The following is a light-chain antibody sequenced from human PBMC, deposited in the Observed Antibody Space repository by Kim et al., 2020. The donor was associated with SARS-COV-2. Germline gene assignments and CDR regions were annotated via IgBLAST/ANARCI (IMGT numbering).Light chain of an antibody. CDR2: DAS. J-gene: IGKJ1*01. CDR3: QQRVSWPQA. CDR1: QSIGIS. Sequence: EIVLTQSPATLSLSPGERVTLSCRASQSIGISLAWYQQKPGQAPRLLIFDASNRATGVPARFSGSGSGTDFTLTISSLEPEDFAVYYCQQRVSWPQAFGQGTKVDIK. V-gene: IGKV3-11*01.